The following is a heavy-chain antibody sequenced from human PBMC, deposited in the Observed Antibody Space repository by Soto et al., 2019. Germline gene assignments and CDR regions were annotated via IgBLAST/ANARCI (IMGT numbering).Heavy chain of an antibody. V-gene: IGHV4-59*01. CDR1: GGSISTYY. CDR3: ERFGEYSGNDREWAFDI. D-gene: IGHD5-12*01. CDR2: IYYTGTT. Sequence: SETLSLTCTVSGGSISTYYWSWIRQPPGKGLEWIGYIYYTGTTNYNPSLKSRLTISVDTSKSQFSLRLSSVTAADTAVYYCERFGEYSGNDREWAFDIWGQGTMVTVSS. J-gene: IGHJ3*02.